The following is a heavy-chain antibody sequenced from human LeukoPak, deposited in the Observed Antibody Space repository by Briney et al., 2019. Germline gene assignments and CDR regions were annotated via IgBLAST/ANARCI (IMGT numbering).Heavy chain of an antibody. CDR1: GGSISSYY. Sequence: PSETLSLTCTVSGGSISSYYWSWIRQPPGKGLEWIGYIYYSGSTNYNPSLKSRVTISVDTSKNQFSLRLNSVTAADTAVYYCARGERVPAAYSFNYYYYMDVWGKGTTVTVSS. CDR2: IYYSGST. J-gene: IGHJ6*03. CDR3: ARGERVPAAYSFNYYYYMDV. V-gene: IGHV4-59*01. D-gene: IGHD2-2*01.